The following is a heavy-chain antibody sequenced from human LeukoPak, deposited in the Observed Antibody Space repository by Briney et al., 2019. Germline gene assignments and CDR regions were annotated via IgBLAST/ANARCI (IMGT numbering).Heavy chain of an antibody. CDR2: IRHDGSIK. CDR1: GFTFSSYA. J-gene: IGHJ3*02. V-gene: IGHV3-30*04. Sequence: GRSLRLSCAASGFTFSSYAMHWVRQAPGKGLEWMAFIRHDGSIKYYADSVKGRFTISRDNSKNTLYLQMNSLRPEDTAAYSCAKLLFWSGYNDAFDIWGQGTMVIVSS. D-gene: IGHD3-3*01. CDR3: AKLLFWSGYNDAFDI.